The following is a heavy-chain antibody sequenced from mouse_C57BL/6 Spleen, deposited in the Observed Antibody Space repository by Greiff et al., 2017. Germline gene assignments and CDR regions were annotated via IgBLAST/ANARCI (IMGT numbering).Heavy chain of an antibody. CDR2: ISSGSSTI. D-gene: IGHD1-1*02. CDR1: GFTFSDYG. J-gene: IGHJ2*01. CDR3: ARVLAGDCDY. V-gene: IGHV5-17*01. Sequence: DVKLVESGGGLVKPGGSLKLSCAASGFTFSDYGMHWVRQAPEKGLEWVAYISSGSSTIDYAETVKGRYTISRDNAKNTLFLQMTSLRSEATARYYWARVLAGDCDYWGQGTTLTVSS.